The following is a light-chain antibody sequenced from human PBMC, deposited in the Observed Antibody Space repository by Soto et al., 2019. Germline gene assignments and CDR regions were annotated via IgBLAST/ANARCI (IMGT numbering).Light chain of an antibody. J-gene: IGKJ3*01. CDR3: QQTYSTPVFT. CDR1: QNINNY. CDR2: AAS. V-gene: IGKV1-39*01. Sequence: DIKVTQSPTSLSASEGDRVTITCRASQNINNYLSWYQHRPGKAPKLLIYAASNLQSGVPSRFSGSGSGTDFTLTISGLQTEDFATYYCQQTYSTPVFTFGPGTKVDVK.